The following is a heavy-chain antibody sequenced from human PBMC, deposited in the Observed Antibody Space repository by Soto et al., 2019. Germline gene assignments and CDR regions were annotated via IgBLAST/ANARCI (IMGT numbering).Heavy chain of an antibody. Sequence: PGGSLRLSCAASGFTFSSYAMNWVRQAPGKGLEWVSALSGSGGSSYYADSVKGRFTISRDNSKNTLYLQMNSLRADDTAVYYRAKDQYYDAGQEHWGQGTQVNVFS. CDR2: LSGSGGSS. V-gene: IGHV3-23*01. D-gene: IGHD3-22*01. CDR1: GFTFSSYA. J-gene: IGHJ4*02. CDR3: AKDQYYDAGQEH.